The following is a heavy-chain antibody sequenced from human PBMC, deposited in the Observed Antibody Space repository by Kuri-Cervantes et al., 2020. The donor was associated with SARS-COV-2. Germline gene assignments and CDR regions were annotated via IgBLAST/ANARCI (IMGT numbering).Heavy chain of an antibody. J-gene: IGHJ6*03. V-gene: IGHV3-23*01. Sequence: ETLSLTCAASGFTVSSNYMSWVRQAPGKGLEWVSAISGSGGSTYYADSVKGRFTISRDNSKNTLYLQMNSLRAEDTAVYYCAKDGDTAMVGVYYYYMDVWGKGTTVTVSS. CDR1: GFTVSSNY. CDR2: ISGSGGST. CDR3: AKDGDTAMVGVYYYYMDV. D-gene: IGHD5-18*01.